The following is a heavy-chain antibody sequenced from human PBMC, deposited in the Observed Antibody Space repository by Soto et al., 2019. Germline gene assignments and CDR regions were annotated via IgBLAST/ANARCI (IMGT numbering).Heavy chain of an antibody. D-gene: IGHD2-15*01. CDR3: ARHPTAAYCSGGSCYSANAGMDV. J-gene: IGHJ6*02. CDR1: GYSFTSYW. Sequence: GEALKISCKGSGYSFTSYWISWVRQMPGKGLEWMGRIDPSDSYTNYSPSFQGHVTISADKSISTAYLQWSSLKASDTAMYYCARHPTAAYCSGGSCYSANAGMDVWGPGTTVTVS. V-gene: IGHV5-10-1*01. CDR2: IDPSDSYT.